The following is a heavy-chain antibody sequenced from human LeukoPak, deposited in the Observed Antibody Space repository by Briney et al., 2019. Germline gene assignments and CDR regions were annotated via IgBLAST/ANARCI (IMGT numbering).Heavy chain of an antibody. J-gene: IGHJ4*02. V-gene: IGHV3-30*02. CDR3: AKDGLGHYYYDSSGYGDY. D-gene: IGHD3-22*01. Sequence: GGSLRLSCLVSGFTFSTYAMHWVRPAPGKGVGWVAFIRYDGSNKYYADSVKGRFTISRDNSKYTLYLQMNSLRAEDTAVYYCAKDGLGHYYYDSSGYGDYWGQGTLVTVSS. CDR2: IRYDGSNK. CDR1: GFTFSTYA.